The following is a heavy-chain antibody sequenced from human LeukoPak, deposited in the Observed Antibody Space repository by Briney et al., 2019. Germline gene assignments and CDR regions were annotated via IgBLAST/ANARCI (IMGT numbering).Heavy chain of an antibody. V-gene: IGHV3-23*01. D-gene: IGHD4-17*01. CDR3: ARDRLHYGEYEKTFDY. CDR1: GFTFSSYA. J-gene: IGHJ4*02. Sequence: GGSLRLSCAASGFTFSSYAMSWVRQAPGKGLEWVSAISGSGGSTYYADSVKGRFTISRDNGKNSLYLQMNSLRAEDTAVYYCARDRLHYGEYEKTFDYWGQGTLVTVSS. CDR2: ISGSGGST.